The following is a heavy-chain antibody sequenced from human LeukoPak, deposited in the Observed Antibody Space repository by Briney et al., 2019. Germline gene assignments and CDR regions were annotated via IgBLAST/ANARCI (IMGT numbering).Heavy chain of an antibody. CDR2: IYYSGST. CDR1: GASISSSSYY. Sequence: SETLSLTCTVSGASISSSSYYWGWIRQPPGKGLEWIGSIYYSGSTYYNPSLKSRVTISVDTSKNQFSLKLSSVTAADTAVYYCATHDPAPHAFDIWGQGTMVTVSS. J-gene: IGHJ3*02. CDR3: ATHDPAPHAFDI. V-gene: IGHV4-39*01.